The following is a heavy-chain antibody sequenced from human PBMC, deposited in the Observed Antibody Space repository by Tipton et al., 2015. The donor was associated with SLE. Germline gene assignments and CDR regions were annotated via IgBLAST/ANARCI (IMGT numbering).Heavy chain of an antibody. D-gene: IGHD3-10*01. V-gene: IGHV4-4*08. CDR3: ASGGYGSGSHYLGGWFDP. CDR2: IYTSGST. J-gene: IGHJ5*02. Sequence: TLSLTCTVSGDSISSYYWSWIRQSPGKGLEWIGYIYTSGSTNYNPSLKSRVTISADTSKNQFSLKLSSVTAADTAVYYCASGGYGSGSHYLGGWFDPWGRGTLVTVSS. CDR1: GDSISSYY.